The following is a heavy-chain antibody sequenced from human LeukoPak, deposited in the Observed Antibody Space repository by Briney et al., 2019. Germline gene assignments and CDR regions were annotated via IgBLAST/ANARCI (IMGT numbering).Heavy chain of an antibody. J-gene: IGHJ4*02. Sequence: GGSLRLSCAASGFTFSSYSMNWVRQAPGKGLEWVSSISSSSSYIYYADSVKGRFTISRDNAKNSLYLQMNSLRAEDTAVYYCARGRDSSGSDYWGQGTLVTVSS. V-gene: IGHV3-21*01. CDR2: ISSSSSYI. CDR3: ARGRDSSGSDY. D-gene: IGHD3-22*01. CDR1: GFTFSSYS.